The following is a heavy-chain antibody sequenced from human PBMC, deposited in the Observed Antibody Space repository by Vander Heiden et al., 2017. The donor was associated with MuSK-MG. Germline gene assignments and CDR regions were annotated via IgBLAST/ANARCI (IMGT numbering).Heavy chain of an antibody. V-gene: IGHV4-39*01. D-gene: IGHD4-17*01. J-gene: IGHJ4*02. CDR1: GGSISSSSYY. CDR2: IDDSGST. CDR3: ARTALSRYGPYYFDY. Sequence: QLQLQESGPGLVKPSETLSLTCTVSGGSISSSSYYWGWIRQPPGKGLEWIGSIDDSGSTYYNPSIKSRVTISVDTSKNQFSLKLSSVTAADTAVYYCARTALSRYGPYYFDYWGQGTLVTVSS.